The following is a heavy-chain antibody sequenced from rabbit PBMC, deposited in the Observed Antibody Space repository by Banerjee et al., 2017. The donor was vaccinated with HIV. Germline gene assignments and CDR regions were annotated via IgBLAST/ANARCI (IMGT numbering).Heavy chain of an antibody. V-gene: IGHV1S45*01. Sequence: QEQLVESGGGLVQPEGSLTLTCKASGFTLSSYWMWWVRQAPGKGLEWIACINTSSGNTVYASWAKGPFTISKTSSTTVTLQMTSLTAADTATYFCARDLAGVIGWNFNLWGPGTLVTVS. CDR1: GFTLSSYW. D-gene: IGHD4-1*01. J-gene: IGHJ4*01. CDR3: ARDLAGVIGWNFNL. CDR2: INTSSGNT.